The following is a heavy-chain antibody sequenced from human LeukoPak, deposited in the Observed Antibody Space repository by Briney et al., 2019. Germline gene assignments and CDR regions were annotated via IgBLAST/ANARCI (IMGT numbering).Heavy chain of an antibody. V-gene: IGHV4-61*02. J-gene: IGHJ3*02. CDR3: ARVERVRGVIMNAFDI. CDR2: IYTSGST. CDR1: GGSISSGSYY. Sequence: SETLSPTCTVSGGSISSGSYYWSWIRQPAGKGLEWIGRIYTSGSTNYNPSLKSRVTISVDKSKNQFSLKLSSVTAADTAVYYCARVERVRGVIMNAFDIWGQGTMVTVSS. D-gene: IGHD3-10*01.